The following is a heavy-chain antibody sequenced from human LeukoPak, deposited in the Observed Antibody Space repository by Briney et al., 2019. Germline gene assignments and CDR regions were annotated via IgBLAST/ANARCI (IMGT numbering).Heavy chain of an antibody. CDR2: ISSSSNYI. J-gene: IGHJ3*02. D-gene: IGHD3-10*01. CDR1: GFTFSTHS. CDR3: AREGMGRRAFDI. V-gene: IGHV3-21*01. Sequence: EGSLRLSCPASGFTFSTHSMNWVRQAPGKGLEWVSSISSSSNYIYYADSLKGRFTISRDNAKNSLYLQMNSLRAEDTAMYFCAREGMGRRAFDIWGQGTMVTVSS.